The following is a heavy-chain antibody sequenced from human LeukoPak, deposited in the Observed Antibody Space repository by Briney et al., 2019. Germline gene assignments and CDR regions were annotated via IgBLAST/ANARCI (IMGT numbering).Heavy chain of an antibody. CDR2: IYSSGST. Sequence: GGSLRLSCAASGFTVSNNYMTLVRQAPGKGLEWVSLIYSSGSTYYADSVKGRFTISRDNSKNTLYLQVNSLRAEDTAVYYCARRGDGGRSFDYWGQGTLVTVSS. D-gene: IGHD4-23*01. V-gene: IGHV3-53*01. CDR1: GFTVSNNY. CDR3: ARRGDGGRSFDY. J-gene: IGHJ4*02.